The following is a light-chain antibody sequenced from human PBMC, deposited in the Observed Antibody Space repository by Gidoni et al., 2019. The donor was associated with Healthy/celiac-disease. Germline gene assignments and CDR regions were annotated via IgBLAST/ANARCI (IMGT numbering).Light chain of an antibody. CDR2: EVS. CDR1: SSDVGSYNL. V-gene: IGLV2-23*02. Sequence: QSALTQPASVSGSPGQSITISCTGTSSDVGSYNLFSWYQQHPGKAPKLIIYEVSKRPSGVSNRFSGSKSGNTASLTISGLQAEDEADYYCCSYAGSSTFVVFGGGPKLTVL. CDR3: CSYAGSSTFVV. J-gene: IGLJ2*01.